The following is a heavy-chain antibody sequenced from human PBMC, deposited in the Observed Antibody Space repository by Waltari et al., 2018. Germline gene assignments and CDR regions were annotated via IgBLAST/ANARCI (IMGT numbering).Heavy chain of an antibody. Sequence: EVQLVESGGGLVQPGRSLRLSCTASGFTFGDYAMNWVRQAPGKGLEWVSSISSSSSYIYYADSVKGRFTISRDNAKNSLYLQMNSLRAEDTAVYYCARVAPAATDYWGQGTLVTVSS. CDR3: ARVAPAATDY. CDR1: GFTFGDYA. CDR2: ISSSSSYI. D-gene: IGHD2-2*01. J-gene: IGHJ4*02. V-gene: IGHV3-21*01.